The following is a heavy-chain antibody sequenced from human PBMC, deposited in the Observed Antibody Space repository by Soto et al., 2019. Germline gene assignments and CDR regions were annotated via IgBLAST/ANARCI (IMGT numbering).Heavy chain of an antibody. CDR1: GGSISSSSYY. CDR2: IYYSGST. CDR3: ARRYCISTSCYHPSDY. D-gene: IGHD2-2*01. J-gene: IGHJ4*02. V-gene: IGHV4-39*01. Sequence: SETLSLTCTVSGGSISSSSYYWGWIRQPPGKGLEWIGSIYYSGSTYYNPSLKSRVTISVDTSKNQFSLKLSSVTAADTAVYYCARRYCISTSCYHPSDYWGQGTLVTVSS.